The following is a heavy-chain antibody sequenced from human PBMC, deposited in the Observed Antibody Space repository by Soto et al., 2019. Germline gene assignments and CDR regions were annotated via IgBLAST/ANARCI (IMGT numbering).Heavy chain of an antibody. CDR2: ISAYNDNT. J-gene: IGHJ4*02. D-gene: IGHD3-10*01. Sequence: ASVKVSCKASGYTFTNYGISWVRQAPGQGLEWTGWISAYNDNTNYAQKLQGRVTMTTDTSTSTVYMELRSLRSDDTAVYYCARSGFYGSGSRPYYFDSWGQGTLVTVSS. V-gene: IGHV1-18*01. CDR1: GYTFTNYG. CDR3: ARSGFYGSGSRPYYFDS.